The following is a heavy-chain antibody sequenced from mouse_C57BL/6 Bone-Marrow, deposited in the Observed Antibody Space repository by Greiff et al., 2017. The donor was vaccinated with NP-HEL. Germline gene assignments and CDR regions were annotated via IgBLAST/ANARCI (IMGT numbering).Heavy chain of an antibody. Sequence: EVQLQQSGPELVKPGASVKISCKASGYTFTDYYMNWVKQSHGKSLEWIGDINPNNGGTSYNQKFKGKATLTVDTSSSTAYLELRSLTSEDSAVYYCAREGGGTYFDYWGQGTTLTVSS. CDR2: INPNNGGT. V-gene: IGHV1-26*01. J-gene: IGHJ2*01. CDR1: GYTFTDYY. D-gene: IGHD4-1*01. CDR3: AREGGGTYFDY.